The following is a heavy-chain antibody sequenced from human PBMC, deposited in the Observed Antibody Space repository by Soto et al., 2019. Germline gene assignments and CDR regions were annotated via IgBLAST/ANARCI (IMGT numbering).Heavy chain of an antibody. CDR2: INPNSGGT. V-gene: IGHV1-2*04. D-gene: IGHD4-17*01. CDR1: GYTFTGYY. Sequence: QVQLVQSGAEVKKPGASVKVSCKASGYTFTGYYMHWVRQAPGQGLEWMGWINPNSGGTNYAQKFQGWVTMTRDTSISKAYMELSRLRSEHTAVYYCARATTDPNDPPNYYYYYGMDVWGQGTTVTVSS. J-gene: IGHJ6*02. CDR3: ARATTDPNDPPNYYYYYGMDV.